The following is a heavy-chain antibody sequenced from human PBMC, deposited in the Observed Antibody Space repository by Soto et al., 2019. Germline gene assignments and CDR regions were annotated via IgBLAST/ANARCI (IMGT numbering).Heavy chain of an antibody. J-gene: IGHJ4*02. CDR1: GGSMSSHY. V-gene: IGHV4-59*11. Sequence: SETLSLTCTLSGGSMSSHYWTWLRQPPGKGLEWIGYISYSGSTYYNPSLKSRVTISADTSRNQFSLKLSSVIAADTAVYYCARADPDASVGYWGQGTLVTVSS. CDR3: ARADPDASVGY. D-gene: IGHD3-16*01. CDR2: ISYSGST.